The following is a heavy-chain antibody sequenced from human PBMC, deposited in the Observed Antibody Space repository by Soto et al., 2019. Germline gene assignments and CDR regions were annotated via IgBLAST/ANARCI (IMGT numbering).Heavy chain of an antibody. D-gene: IGHD2-21*01. V-gene: IGHV4-30-4*01. CDR2: ISYSGST. J-gene: IGHJ4*02. Sequence: QVQLRESGPGLVKPSQTLSLTCSVSGASISSTDYYWSWIRQSPGKGLESIGYISYSGSTYYNPSLKSRVTISVDTSKNQFSLKLSSVTAADTAVYYCARDPSSGGYCPGPCFVYWGQGSLVTVTS. CDR3: ARDPSSGGYCPGPCFVY. CDR1: GASISSTDYY.